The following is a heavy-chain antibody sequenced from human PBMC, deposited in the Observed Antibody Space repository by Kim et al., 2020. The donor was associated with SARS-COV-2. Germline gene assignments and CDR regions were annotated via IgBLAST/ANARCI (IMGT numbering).Heavy chain of an antibody. D-gene: IGHD7-27*01. CDR3: ARDPGDDAFDI. V-gene: IGHV3-53*01. J-gene: IGHJ3*02. Sequence: YYADSVKGRFTISRDNSKNTLYLQMNSLRAEDTAVYYCARDPGDDAFDIWGQGTMVTVSS.